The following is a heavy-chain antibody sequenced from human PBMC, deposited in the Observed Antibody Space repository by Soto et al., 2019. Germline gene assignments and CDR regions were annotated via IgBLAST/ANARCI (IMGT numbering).Heavy chain of an antibody. CDR1: GGSISSYY. Sequence: SETLSLTCTVSGGSISSYYWSWIRQPAGKGLEWIGRIYTSGSTNYNPSIKSRITMSVDTSKNQIYLKLSSVTAADTAVYYCTRAPTGYCGGDCFDYWGQGALVTVSS. CDR3: TRAPTGYCGGDCFDY. J-gene: IGHJ4*02. V-gene: IGHV4-4*07. CDR2: IYTSGST. D-gene: IGHD2-21*01.